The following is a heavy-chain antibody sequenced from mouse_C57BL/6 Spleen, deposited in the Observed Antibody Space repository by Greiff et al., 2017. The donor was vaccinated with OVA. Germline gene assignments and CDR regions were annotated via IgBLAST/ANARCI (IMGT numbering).Heavy chain of an antibody. J-gene: IGHJ2*01. CDR1: GYTITSYW. CDR3: ARMGYYYGSSYDGD. D-gene: IGHD1-1*01. Sequence: QVQLQQPGAELVKPGASVKMSCKASGYTITSYWITWVKQRPGQGLEWIGDIYPGSGSTKYNETFKSKATLTVDTSSSTAYMQLSSLTSRDFAVYYCARMGYYYGSSYDGDWGQGTTLTVSS. V-gene: IGHV1-55*01. CDR2: IYPGSGST.